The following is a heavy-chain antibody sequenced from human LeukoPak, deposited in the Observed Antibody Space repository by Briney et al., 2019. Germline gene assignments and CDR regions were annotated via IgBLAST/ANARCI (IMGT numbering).Heavy chain of an antibody. J-gene: IGHJ6*02. D-gene: IGHD6-19*01. CDR1: GVSINDYY. CDR2: IYYSGST. V-gene: IGHV4-59*01. Sequence: SETLSLTCTVSGVSINDYYWNWIRQPPGKGLEWIGYIYYSGSTYSNPSLKSRVTISVDTSSNQFSLKLSSVTAADTAVYYCARDPLAVAGRYYYGMDVWGQGTTVTVSS. CDR3: ARDPLAVAGRYYYGMDV.